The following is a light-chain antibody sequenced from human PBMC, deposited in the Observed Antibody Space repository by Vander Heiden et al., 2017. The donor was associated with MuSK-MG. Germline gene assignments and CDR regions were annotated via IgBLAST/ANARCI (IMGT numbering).Light chain of an antibody. V-gene: IGLV3-1*01. Sequence: SYELTQPHSVYVSPGQTASITCPGDKLGDKYACWYQQKPGQSPVLVIYQDSKRPSGIPERFSGSNSGNTATLTISGTQAMDEADYYCQAWDSSTGVFGTGTKVTVL. CDR2: QDS. CDR1: KLGDKY. CDR3: QAWDSSTGV. J-gene: IGLJ1*01.